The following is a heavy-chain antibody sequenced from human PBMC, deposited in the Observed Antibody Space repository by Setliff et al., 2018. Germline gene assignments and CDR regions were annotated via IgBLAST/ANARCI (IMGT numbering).Heavy chain of an antibody. V-gene: IGHV4-34*01. D-gene: IGHD3-10*01. CDR3: ARASYGWGSHYKIKWFDP. Sequence: SETLSLTCAVYGGSFSTYFWSWIRQPPGRGLEWIGIISHSGSTDYNPSLKSRVTISLDKSRNQFSLHLNSVTASDTAVYYCARASYGWGSHYKIKWFDPWGQGTLVTVSS. CDR2: ISHSGST. J-gene: IGHJ5*02. CDR1: GGSFSTYF.